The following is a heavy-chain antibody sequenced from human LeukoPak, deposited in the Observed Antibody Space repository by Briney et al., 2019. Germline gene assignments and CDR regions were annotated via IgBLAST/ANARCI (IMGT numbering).Heavy chain of an antibody. CDR3: AKGYGSGSPYYMDV. V-gene: IGHV3-48*03. CDR2: ISRSGDTM. CDR1: GFTFNSYE. J-gene: IGHJ6*03. D-gene: IGHD3-10*01. Sequence: PGGSLRLSCVASGFTFNSYEMNWVRQAPGKGLEWISYISRSGDTMYYADSVKGRFTISRDNAKNSMYLQMSSLRAEDTALYYCAKGYGSGSPYYMDVWGKGTTVTVSS.